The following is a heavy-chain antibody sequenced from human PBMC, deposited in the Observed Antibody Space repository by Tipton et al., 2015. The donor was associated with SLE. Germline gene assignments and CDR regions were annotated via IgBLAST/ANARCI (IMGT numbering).Heavy chain of an antibody. CDR2: MSPNTGNA. CDR1: GYTFNAYG. CDR3: AGGLRFTMIQGLAY. V-gene: IGHV1-8*02. Sequence: QLVQSGPEVKKPGASVKVSCRASGYTFNAYGISWVRQAPGQGLEWMGWMSPNTGNAASAQNFQGRVTLTRDTSTNTAYMELSSLRSEHTAVYFCAGGLRFTMIQGLAYWGQGTLITVSS. J-gene: IGHJ4*02. D-gene: IGHD3-10*01.